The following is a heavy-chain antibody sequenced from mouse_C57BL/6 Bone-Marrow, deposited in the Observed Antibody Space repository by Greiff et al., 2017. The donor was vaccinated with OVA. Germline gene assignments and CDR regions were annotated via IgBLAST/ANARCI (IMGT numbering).Heavy chain of an antibody. V-gene: IGHV1-64*01. Sequence: QVQLQQPGAELVKPGASVKLSCKASGYTFTSYWMHWVKQRPGQGLEWIGMIHPNSGSTNYNEKFKSKATLTVDKSSSTAYMQLSSLTSDDSAVYYCARERPGGYYGLYYFDYWGQGTTLTVSS. D-gene: IGHD2-3*01. J-gene: IGHJ2*01. CDR1: GYTFTSYW. CDR2: IHPNSGST. CDR3: ARERPGGYYGLYYFDY.